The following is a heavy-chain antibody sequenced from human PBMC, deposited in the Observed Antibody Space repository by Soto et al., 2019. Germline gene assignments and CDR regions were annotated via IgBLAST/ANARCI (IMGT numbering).Heavy chain of an antibody. D-gene: IGHD3-22*01. V-gene: IGHV1-69*08. CDR3: ARERSRYDRSGYYRPDY. CDR1: GETFSTYS. Sequence: SVKVSCKVCGETFSTYSISWVRQARGQGLEWLGGIIPILGTPSYAQRFQDRVTIAADKSTSTAYMELSSLRSEDTAVYYCARERSRYDRSGYYRPDYWGQGTLVTVSS. CDR2: IIPILGTP. J-gene: IGHJ4*02.